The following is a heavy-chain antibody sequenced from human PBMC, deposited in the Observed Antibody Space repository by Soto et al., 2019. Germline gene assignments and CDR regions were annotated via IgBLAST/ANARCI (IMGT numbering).Heavy chain of an antibody. V-gene: IGHV3-7*05. CDR1: GFTFSSYW. CDR2: IKQDGSEK. J-gene: IGHJ6*02. CDR3: ASRDITMVRGVYYYYGMDV. D-gene: IGHD3-10*01. Sequence: EVQLVESGGGLVQPGGSLRLSCAASGFTFSSYWMSWVRQAPGKGLEWVANIKQDGSEKYSVDSVKGRFTISRDNAKNSLYLQMNSPRAEDTAVYYCASRDITMVRGVYYYYGMDVWGQGTTVTVSS.